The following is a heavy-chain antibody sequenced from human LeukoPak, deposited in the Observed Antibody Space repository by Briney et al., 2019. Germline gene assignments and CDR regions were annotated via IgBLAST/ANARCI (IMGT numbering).Heavy chain of an antibody. CDR2: ISSSSSTI. V-gene: IGHV3-48*01. CDR3: ARPGFCANGVCQRDAFDI. CDR1: GFTFSSYS. J-gene: IGHJ3*02. D-gene: IGHD2-8*01. Sequence: HPGGSLRLSCAASGFTFSSYSMNWVRQAPGKGLEWVSYISSSSSTIYYADSVKGRFTISRDNAKNSLYLQMNSLRAEDTAVYYCARPGFCANGVCQRDAFDIWGQGTMVTVSS.